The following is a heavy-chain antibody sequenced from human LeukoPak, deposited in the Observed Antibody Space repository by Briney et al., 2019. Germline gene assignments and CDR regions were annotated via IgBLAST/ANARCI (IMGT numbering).Heavy chain of an antibody. D-gene: IGHD4-17*01. CDR3: AKGPMTTVIMYFDY. V-gene: IGHV3-30*18. J-gene: IGHJ4*02. CDR2: ISYDGSNK. CDR1: GFTFSNAW. Sequence: GGSLRLSCAASGFTFSNAWMNWVRQAPGKGLEWVAVISYDGSNKYYADSVKGRFTISRDNSKNTLYLQMNSLRAEDTAVYYCAKGPMTTVIMYFDYWGQGTLVTVSS.